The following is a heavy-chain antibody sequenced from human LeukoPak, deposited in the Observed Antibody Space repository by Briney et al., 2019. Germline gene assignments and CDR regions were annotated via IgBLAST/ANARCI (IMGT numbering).Heavy chain of an antibody. CDR3: AAVPHY. CDR2: IYAGGTT. J-gene: IGHJ4*02. V-gene: IGHV3-53*01. CDR1: EFTVSSNY. Sequence: GGSLRLSCAASEFTVSSNYMSWVRQAPGKGLEWVSVIYAGGTTYYADSVKGRFTISRDNSKNTVYLQMNSLRNEDTAVYYCAAVPHYWGQGTLVTVSS.